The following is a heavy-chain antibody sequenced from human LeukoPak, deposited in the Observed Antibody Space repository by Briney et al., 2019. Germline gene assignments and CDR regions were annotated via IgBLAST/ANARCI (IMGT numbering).Heavy chain of an antibody. D-gene: IGHD1-1*01. Sequence: HGESLKISWKGSGYSFTSYWIGWVRQMPGKGLELMGIIYPGDSDTRYSPSFQGQVTISADKSISTAYLQWSSLKASDTAMYYCARQGEREAGTSYRTMDVWGKGTTVTVSS. CDR1: GYSFTSYW. V-gene: IGHV5-51*01. J-gene: IGHJ6*03. CDR3: ARQGEREAGTSYRTMDV. CDR2: IYPGDSDT.